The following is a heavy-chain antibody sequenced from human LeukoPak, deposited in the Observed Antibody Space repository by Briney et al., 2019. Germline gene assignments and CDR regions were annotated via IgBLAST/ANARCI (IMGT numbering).Heavy chain of an antibody. CDR1: GGTFSSYA. Sequence: GASVKVSCKASGGTFSSYAISWVRQAPGQGLEWMGRIIPIFGTANYAQKFQGRVTITTDESTSTAYMELSSLRSEDTAVYYCAREGDILTGYSTRIWSAFDYWGQGTLVTVSS. V-gene: IGHV1-69*05. J-gene: IGHJ4*02. D-gene: IGHD3-9*01. CDR3: AREGDILTGYSTRIWSAFDY. CDR2: IIPIFGTA.